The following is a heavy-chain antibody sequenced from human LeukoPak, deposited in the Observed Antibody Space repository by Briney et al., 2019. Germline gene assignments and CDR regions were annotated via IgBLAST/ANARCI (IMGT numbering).Heavy chain of an antibody. CDR2: IYTSGTT. Sequence: SSETLSLTCTVSGGSISSGNYYWSWIRQPAGKGLEWIGRIYTSGTTDYNPSLKSRVTISVGTSKNQFSLKLNSVTAADTAVYYCARGRRNSISLIRGARAYSWFDPWGQGTLVTVSS. D-gene: IGHD3-10*01. V-gene: IGHV4-61*02. CDR3: ARGRRNSISLIRGARAYSWFDP. J-gene: IGHJ5*02. CDR1: GGSISSGNYY.